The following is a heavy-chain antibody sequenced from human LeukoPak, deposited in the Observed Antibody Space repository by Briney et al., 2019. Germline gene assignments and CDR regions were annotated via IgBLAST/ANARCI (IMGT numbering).Heavy chain of an antibody. CDR1: GSTFSSYW. Sequence: GGSLRLSCAASGSTFSSYWMSWVRQAPGKGLEWVANIKQDGSEKYYVDSVKGRFTISRDNAKNSLYLQMNSLRAEDTAVYYCARESPQSPGIAAAAWFDPWGQGTLVTVSS. J-gene: IGHJ5*02. CDR3: ARESPQSPGIAAAAWFDP. V-gene: IGHV3-7*01. D-gene: IGHD6-13*01. CDR2: IKQDGSEK.